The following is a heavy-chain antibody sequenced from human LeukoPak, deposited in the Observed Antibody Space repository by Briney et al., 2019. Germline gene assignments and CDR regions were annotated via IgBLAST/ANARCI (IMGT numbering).Heavy chain of an antibody. J-gene: IGHJ4*02. D-gene: IGHD6-19*01. CDR1: GFTFSSYG. Sequence: GESLKISCVASGFTFSSYGMHWVRQAPGKGLEWVAVIWDDGSSKYYGDSVKGRFTISRDNSKNTLYLQMNSLRAEDTAVYYCAKFTGAIAVAAYFDYWGQGTLVTVSS. CDR3: AKFTGAIAVAAYFDY. V-gene: IGHV3-33*06. CDR2: IWDDGSSK.